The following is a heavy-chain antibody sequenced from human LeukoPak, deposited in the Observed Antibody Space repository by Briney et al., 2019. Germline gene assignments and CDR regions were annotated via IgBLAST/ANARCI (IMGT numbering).Heavy chain of an antibody. CDR1: GGSLSPYH. Sequence: SETLSLTCTVSGGSLSPYHWSWIRQPPGKGLEWTGYIYYSGSTNYNPSLKSRVTISVDTSKNQFSLKLSSVTAADTAVYYCARGAYSSSRGTFDYWGQGTLVTVSS. D-gene: IGHD6-13*01. CDR2: IYYSGST. V-gene: IGHV4-59*01. J-gene: IGHJ4*02. CDR3: ARGAYSSSRGTFDY.